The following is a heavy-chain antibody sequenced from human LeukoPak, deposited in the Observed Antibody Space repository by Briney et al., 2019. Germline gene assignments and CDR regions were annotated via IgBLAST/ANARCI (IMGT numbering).Heavy chain of an antibody. D-gene: IGHD1-26*01. CDR1: GDIVSSNSAA. V-gene: IGHV6-1*01. J-gene: IGHJ4*02. CDR2: TYYRSKWYN. CDR3: AREDSGSYYAY. Sequence: SQTLSLTCAISGDIVSSNSAAWHWIRQSPSRGLECLARTYYRSKWYNDYAVSVKIRITINLDTSKNQFYLQLNSVTPEDTAVYYCAREDSGSYYAYWGQGTLVTVSS.